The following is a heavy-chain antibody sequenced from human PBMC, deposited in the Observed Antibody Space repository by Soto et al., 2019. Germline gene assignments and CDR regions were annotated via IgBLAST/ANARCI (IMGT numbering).Heavy chain of an antibody. CDR2: ISYDGSDK. Sequence: QVQLVESGGGVVQPGRSLRLSCAASGFTFSRNAMHWVRQAPGKGLEWVAVISYDGSDKYYADSVKGRFTISRDNSKNTLYLQMNTLRAEDTAGYYCARDVFGGADSWGQGTLVTVSS. V-gene: IGHV3-30-3*01. D-gene: IGHD3-16*01. CDR1: GFTFSRNA. CDR3: ARDVFGGADS. J-gene: IGHJ4*02.